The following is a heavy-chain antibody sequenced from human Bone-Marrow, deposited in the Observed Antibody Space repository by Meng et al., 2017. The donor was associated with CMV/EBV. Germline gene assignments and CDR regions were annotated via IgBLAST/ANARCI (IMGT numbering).Heavy chain of an antibody. Sequence: ASVKVSCKASGYTFTSYGISWVRQAPGQGLEWMGWISAYNGNTNYAQKLQGRVTMTTDTSTSTAYMELSSLRSEDTAVYYCARPGGYSGYDRDSSGWYKNWGQGTLVTVSS. V-gene: IGHV1-18*01. D-gene: IGHD5-12*01. J-gene: IGHJ4*02. CDR2: ISAYNGNT. CDR1: GYTFTSYG. CDR3: ARPGGYSGYDRDSSGWYKN.